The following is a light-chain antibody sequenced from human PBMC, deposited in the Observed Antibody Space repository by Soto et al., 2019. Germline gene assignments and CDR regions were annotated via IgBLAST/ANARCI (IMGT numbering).Light chain of an antibody. CDR2: EVG. Sequence: QSALTQAASVSGSPGQASTISCTGTSSDVGGYNYVSWYQQHPGKAPKLIIYEVGNRPSGVSNRFSGSKSGNTASLTISGLQAEDEADYYCSSYTSTTPVVFGGGTKVTVL. J-gene: IGLJ2*01. CDR3: SSYTSTTPVV. CDR1: SSDVGGYNY. V-gene: IGLV2-14*01.